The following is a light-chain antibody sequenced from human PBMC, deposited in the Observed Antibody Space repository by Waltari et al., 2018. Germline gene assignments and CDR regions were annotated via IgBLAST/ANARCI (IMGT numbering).Light chain of an antibody. CDR1: QSVLYSSNNKNY. CDR3: QQYYSVPPT. CDR2: SAS. V-gene: IGKV4-1*01. J-gene: IGKJ1*01. Sequence: DIVMTQSPDSLAVSLGERATIHCKSSQSVLYSSNNKNYLAWYQQKPGQPPKLLIYSASTRESGVPDRFSGSGSGTDFTLTISSLQAEDVAVYYCQQYYSVPPTFGQGTKVEIK.